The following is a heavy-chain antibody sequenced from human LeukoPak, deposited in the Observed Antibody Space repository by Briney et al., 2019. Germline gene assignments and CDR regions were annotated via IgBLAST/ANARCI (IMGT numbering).Heavy chain of an antibody. J-gene: IGHJ6*04. CDR3: ASSGYSSSRGVRGNSYGMDV. CDR2: IIPIFGIA. CDR1: GGTFSSYA. Sequence: SVKVSCKASGGTFSSYAISWVRQAPGQGLEWMXXIIPIFGIANYAQKFQGRVTITADKSTSTAYMELSSLRSEDTAVYYCASSGYSSSRGVRGNSYGMDVWGKGTTVTVSS. V-gene: IGHV1-69*17. D-gene: IGHD5-18*01.